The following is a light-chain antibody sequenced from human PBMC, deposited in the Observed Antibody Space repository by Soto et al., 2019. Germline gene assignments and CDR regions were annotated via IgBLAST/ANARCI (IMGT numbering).Light chain of an antibody. Sequence: QSALTQPPSASGSPGQSVTISCTGTSSDVGGYNYVSWYQQHPGKAPKLMIYEVIKRPSGVPDRFSGSKSGNRASLTVSGLQAEDEADYYCSSYAGSNNLMVFGGGTKLTVL. V-gene: IGLV2-8*01. CDR1: SSDVGGYNY. CDR2: EVI. CDR3: SSYAGSNNLMV. J-gene: IGLJ2*01.